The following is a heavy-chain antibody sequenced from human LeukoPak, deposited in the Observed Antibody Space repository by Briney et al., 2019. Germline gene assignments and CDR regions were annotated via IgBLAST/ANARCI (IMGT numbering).Heavy chain of an antibody. CDR2: INQDGTEK. D-gene: IGHD3-10*01. CDR1: GFTFGSFV. V-gene: IGHV3-7*01. CDR3: AKVAKYYYGSETYFFFEH. J-gene: IGHJ4*02. Sequence: GGSLRLSCTASGFTFGSFVMSWVRQAPGKGLEWVANINQDGTEKYYVDSVKGRFTISRDNAKNSLYLQMNSLRVEDTAIYYCAKVAKYYYGSETYFFFEHWGQGTPVTASS.